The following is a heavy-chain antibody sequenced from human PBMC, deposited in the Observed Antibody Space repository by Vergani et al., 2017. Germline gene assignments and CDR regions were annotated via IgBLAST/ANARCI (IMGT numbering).Heavy chain of an antibody. Sequence: EVQLVQSGAEVKKPGESLKISCKGSGYSFTSYWISWVRQMPGKGLEWMGRIDPSDSYTNYSPSFQGHVTISADKSISTAYLQWSSLKASDTAMYYCARSDYYGSGSYRFDPWGQGTLVTVSS. CDR3: ARSDYYGSGSYRFDP. CDR2: IDPSDSYT. V-gene: IGHV5-10-1*01. CDR1: GYSFTSYW. D-gene: IGHD3-10*01. J-gene: IGHJ5*02.